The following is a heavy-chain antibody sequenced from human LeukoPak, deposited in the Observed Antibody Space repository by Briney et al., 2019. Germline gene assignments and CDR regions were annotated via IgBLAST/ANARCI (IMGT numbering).Heavy chain of an antibody. D-gene: IGHD3-3*01. Sequence: GGSLRLSCAASGFTFSSYAMHWVRQAPGKGLEWVAVISYDGSNKYYADSVKGRFTISRDNSKNTLYLQMNSLRAEDTAVYYCARDEVGPDFWSGYYPYWGQGTLVTVSS. J-gene: IGHJ4*02. CDR1: GFTFSSYA. CDR2: ISYDGSNK. CDR3: ARDEVGPDFWSGYYPY. V-gene: IGHV3-30-3*01.